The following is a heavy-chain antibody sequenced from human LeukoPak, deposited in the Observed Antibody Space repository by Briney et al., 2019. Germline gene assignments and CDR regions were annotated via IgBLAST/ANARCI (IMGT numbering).Heavy chain of an antibody. J-gene: IGHJ4*02. CDR2: IKSKADGETT. V-gene: IGHV3-15*01. Sequence: GGSLRLSCAASRFTFGNVWLNWVPPAPGKGREWVGRIKSKADGETTDYAAPVNGRFTISRDDSNNMLDRQMNSLTIEDTAVYYCVIDEAIYVPYDFDYGGQGTLLTVHS. CDR3: VIDEAIYVPYDFDY. CDR1: RFTFGNVW. D-gene: IGHD5-18*01.